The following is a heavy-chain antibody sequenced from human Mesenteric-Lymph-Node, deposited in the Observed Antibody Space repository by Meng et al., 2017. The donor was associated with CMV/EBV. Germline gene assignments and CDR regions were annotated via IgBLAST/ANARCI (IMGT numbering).Heavy chain of an antibody. CDR1: EYILTNFD. CDR2: MNPNSGNT. D-gene: IGHD6-13*01. Sequence: ASVKVSCKPSEYILTNFDINWVRQATGQGLEWMGWMNPNSGNTGYAQKFQGRATMTRNTSTNTAYMELNSLRSEDTAVYYCAKAVSSSWLVNWFDPWGQGTLVTVSS. CDR3: AKAVSSSWLVNWFDP. V-gene: IGHV1-8*01. J-gene: IGHJ5*02.